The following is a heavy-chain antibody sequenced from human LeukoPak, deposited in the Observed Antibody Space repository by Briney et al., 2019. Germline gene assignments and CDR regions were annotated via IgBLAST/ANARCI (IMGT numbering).Heavy chain of an antibody. J-gene: IGHJ4*02. CDR2: ISGDADST. D-gene: IGHD1-26*01. Sequence: QAGGSLRLSCAAFGFTFSNYAMSWVRQAPGRGLEWVSAISGDADSTYYADSVKGRFTISRDNSKNTLYLQVNSLRADDTAVYYCAKKEGGFDHWGQGALVTVSS. CDR3: AKKEGGFDH. CDR1: GFTFSNYA. V-gene: IGHV3-23*01.